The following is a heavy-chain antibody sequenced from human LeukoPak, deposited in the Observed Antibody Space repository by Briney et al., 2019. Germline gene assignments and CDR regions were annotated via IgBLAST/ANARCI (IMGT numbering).Heavy chain of an antibody. J-gene: IGHJ4*02. CDR3: VGGIGWQPDY. D-gene: IGHD6-19*01. V-gene: IGHV3-7*03. CDR2: IRQDGREK. CDR1: PGITFSDYW. Sequence: GGSLRLSCAASPGITFSDYWMNWVRQAPGKGLEWVAIIRQDGREKLYLDSVKGRLTISRDNAKSSAYLQINSLRAEDTAVYYCVGGIGWQPDYWGQGTLVTVSS.